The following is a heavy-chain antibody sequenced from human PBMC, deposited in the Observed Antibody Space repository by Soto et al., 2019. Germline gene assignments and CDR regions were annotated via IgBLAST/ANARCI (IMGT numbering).Heavy chain of an antibody. D-gene: IGHD2-15*01. CDR1: GGTFSSDS. CDR2: IIPMFDTP. J-gene: IGHJ4*02. Sequence: GASVKVSCKASGGTFSSDSFSWVRQAPGQGLEWMGGIIPMFDTPIYAQKFQDRVTITADESTSTAYMQLSSLRSGDTAVYYCARSGGLDRDFNYWGQGSLVTLSS. V-gene: IGHV1-69*13. CDR3: ARSGGLDRDFNY.